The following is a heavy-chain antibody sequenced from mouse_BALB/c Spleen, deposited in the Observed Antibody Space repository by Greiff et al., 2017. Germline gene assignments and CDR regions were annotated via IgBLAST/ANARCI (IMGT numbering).Heavy chain of an antibody. CDR1: GFTFSSYA. CDR2: ISSGGST. Sequence: EVKLMESGGGLVKPGGSLKLSCAASGFTFSSYAMSWVRQTPEKRLEWVASISSGGSTYYPDSVKGRFTISRDNARNILYLQMSSLRSEDTAMYYCARGYGYASWFAYWGQGTLVTVSA. CDR3: ARGYGYASWFAY. D-gene: IGHD2-2*01. V-gene: IGHV5-6-5*01. J-gene: IGHJ3*01.